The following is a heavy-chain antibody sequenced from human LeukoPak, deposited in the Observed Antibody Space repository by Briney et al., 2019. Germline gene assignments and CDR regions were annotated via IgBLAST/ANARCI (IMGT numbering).Heavy chain of an antibody. V-gene: IGHV3-48*04. CDR1: GFTFSDYS. D-gene: IGHD5-12*01. J-gene: IGHJ5*02. CDR3: ARDHRYAFET. Sequence: GGSLRLSCAASGFTFSDYSMDWVRQAPGKGLEWISYVGISSGNTKYADSVKGRFTISGDSAKNSVFLQMNNLRVEDTAVYYCARDHRYAFETWGQGTLVTVSS. CDR2: VGISSGNT.